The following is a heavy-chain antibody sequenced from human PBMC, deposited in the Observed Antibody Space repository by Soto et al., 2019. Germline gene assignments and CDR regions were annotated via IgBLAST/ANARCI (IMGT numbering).Heavy chain of an antibody. CDR2: IYPYNSNT. CDR1: GYTFNTYG. D-gene: IGHD3-22*01. Sequence: QVQLVQSGAEVKKPGASVKVSCKASGYTFNTYGITWVRQAPGQGLEWMGWIYPYNSNTNYAQNLQGRVTMTTDTSTSPANMELSSLRSDDRAVNYCAGGGDEITMIVVADYWGQGTLVTVSS. J-gene: IGHJ4*02. CDR3: AGGGDEITMIVVADY. V-gene: IGHV1-18*01.